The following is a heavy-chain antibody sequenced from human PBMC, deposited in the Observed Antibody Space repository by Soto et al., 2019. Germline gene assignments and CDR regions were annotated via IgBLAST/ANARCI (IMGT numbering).Heavy chain of an antibody. D-gene: IGHD3-10*01. V-gene: IGHV4-59*01. J-gene: IGHJ5*02. CDR2: IYYSGST. Sequence: SETLSLTCTVSGGSISSYYWSWIRQPPGKGLEWIGYIYYSGSTNYNPSLKSRVTISVDTSKNQFSLKLSSVTAADTAVYYCARETQVYYGSGSYSWFDPRGQGTLVTVSS. CDR3: ARETQVYYGSGSYSWFDP. CDR1: GGSISSYY.